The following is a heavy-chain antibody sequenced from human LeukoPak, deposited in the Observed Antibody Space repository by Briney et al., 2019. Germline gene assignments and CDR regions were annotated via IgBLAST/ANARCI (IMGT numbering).Heavy chain of an antibody. Sequence: SVKVSCKASGGTFSSYAISWVRQAPGQGLEWMGRIIPILGIANYAQKFQGRVTITADKSTSTAYMELSSLRSEDTAVYYCARDLAQQLAYDAFDIWGQGTMVTVSS. V-gene: IGHV1-69*04. CDR1: GGTFSSYA. D-gene: IGHD6-13*01. J-gene: IGHJ3*02. CDR2: IIPILGIA. CDR3: ARDLAQQLAYDAFDI.